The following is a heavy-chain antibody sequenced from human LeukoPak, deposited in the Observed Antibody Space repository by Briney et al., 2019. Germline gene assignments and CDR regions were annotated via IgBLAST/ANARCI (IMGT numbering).Heavy chain of an antibody. CDR3: ATADSSGGDWYFGL. CDR1: GGSISSYY. D-gene: IGHD3-22*01. CDR2: IYYSGST. J-gene: IGHJ2*01. V-gene: IGHV4-59*01. Sequence: PSETLSLTCTVSGGSISSYYWSWIRQPPGKGLEWIGYIYYSGSTNCNPSLKSRVTISVDTSKNQFSLKLSSVTAADTAVYYCATADSSGGDWYFGLWGRGTLVTVSS.